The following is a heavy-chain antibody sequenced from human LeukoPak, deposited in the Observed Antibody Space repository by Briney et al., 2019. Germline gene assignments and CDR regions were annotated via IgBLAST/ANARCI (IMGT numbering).Heavy chain of an antibody. CDR1: GYTFTGYY. CDR2: VNPNDGGT. CDR3: ARGYCSGGCFTLFDY. J-gene: IGHJ4*02. D-gene: IGHD2-15*01. V-gene: IGHV1-2*02. Sequence: ASVKVSCKASGYTFTGYYIHWVRQAPGQGLEWMGWVNPNDGGTNYAQKFQGRVTMTRDTSISTAYMELSSLRSDDTAVYYCARGYCSGGCFTLFDYWGQGTLVTVSS.